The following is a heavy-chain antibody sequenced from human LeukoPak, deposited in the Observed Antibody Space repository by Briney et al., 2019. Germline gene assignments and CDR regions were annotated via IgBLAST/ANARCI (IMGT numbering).Heavy chain of an antibody. CDR1: GHSFTSYW. CDR3: ARSRDWNYDL. D-gene: IGHD1-7*01. J-gene: IGHJ4*02. Sequence: GGSLRLSCTGSGHSFTSYWIGWVRQMPGKGLEWVGIIYPGDCDTKYTPSFQGQVTLSADKSINTAYLQWNSLKASDTAIYYCARSRDWNYDLWGQGTLVTVSS. V-gene: IGHV5-51*01. CDR2: IYPGDCDT.